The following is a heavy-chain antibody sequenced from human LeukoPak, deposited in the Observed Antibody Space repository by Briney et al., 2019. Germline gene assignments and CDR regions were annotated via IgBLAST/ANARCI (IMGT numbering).Heavy chain of an antibody. CDR3: ARAYSSSSDY. CDR2: IKQDGSEK. D-gene: IGHD6-13*01. Sequence: GGSLRLSCAASGFTFSDYYMSWIRQAPGKGLEWVANIKQDGSEKYYVDSVKGRFTISRDNAKNSLYLQMNSLRAEDTAVYYCARAYSSSSDYWGQGTLVTVSS. J-gene: IGHJ4*02. CDR1: GFTFSDYY. V-gene: IGHV3-7*01.